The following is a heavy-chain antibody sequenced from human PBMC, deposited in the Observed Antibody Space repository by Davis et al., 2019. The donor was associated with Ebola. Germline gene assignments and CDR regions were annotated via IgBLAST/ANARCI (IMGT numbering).Heavy chain of an antibody. V-gene: IGHV3-23*01. CDR3: AKDTSNVWFDV. J-gene: IGHJ3*01. CDR2: IGAGGITK. Sequence: PGGSLRLSCAASGFTFSSNAMNWVRQAPGKGLEWVSTIGAGGITKYYADSVKGRFTISRDNSKNTLYLQMNSLRAEDTAIYYCAKDTSNVWFDVWGQGTMVTVSS. D-gene: IGHD6-19*01. CDR1: GFTFSSNA.